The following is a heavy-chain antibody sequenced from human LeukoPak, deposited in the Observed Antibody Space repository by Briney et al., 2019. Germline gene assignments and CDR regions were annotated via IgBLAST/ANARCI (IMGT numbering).Heavy chain of an antibody. V-gene: IGHV3-21*01. Sequence: PGGSLRLSCAASGFTFSSYSMNWVRQAPGKGLAWVSSISSGSCYIYYADSVKGRFTISRDNAKNSLYLQMNSLRAEDTAVYYCASDSSGWYQYFQHWGQGTLVTVSS. J-gene: IGHJ1*01. CDR3: ASDSSGWYQYFQH. D-gene: IGHD6-19*01. CDR1: GFTFSSYS. CDR2: ISSGSCYI.